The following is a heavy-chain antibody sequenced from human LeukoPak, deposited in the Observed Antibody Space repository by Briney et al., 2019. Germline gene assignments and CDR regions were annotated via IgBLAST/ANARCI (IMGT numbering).Heavy chain of an antibody. CDR2: IYYSGST. CDR3: ARDGYGWETNAVDI. Sequence: SETLSLTCAVSGGSISSSTYYWGWIRQPPGKGLEWIGSIYYSGSTYYNPSLKSRVTISVDTYKNQFSLKLSSVTAADTAVYYYARDGYGWETNAVDIWGQGTMVTVSS. V-gene: IGHV4-39*02. CDR1: GGSISSSTYY. D-gene: IGHD5-12*01. J-gene: IGHJ3*02.